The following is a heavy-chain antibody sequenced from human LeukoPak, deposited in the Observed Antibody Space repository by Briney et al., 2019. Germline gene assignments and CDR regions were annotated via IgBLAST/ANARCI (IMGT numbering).Heavy chain of an antibody. V-gene: IGHV4-39*07. CDR3: ARDRAYYYDSSGYHGAFDI. CDR2: IYYSGST. J-gene: IGHJ3*02. D-gene: IGHD3-22*01. CDR1: GGSISSRSYY. Sequence: SETLSLTCTVSGGSISSRSYYWGWIRQPPGKGLEWIGSIYYSGSTYYNPSLKSRVTISVDTSKTQLSLKLNSVTAADTAVYYCARDRAYYYDSSGYHGAFDIWGQGTLVAVSS.